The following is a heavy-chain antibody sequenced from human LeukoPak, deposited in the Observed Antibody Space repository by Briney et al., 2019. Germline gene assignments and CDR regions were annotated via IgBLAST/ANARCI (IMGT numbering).Heavy chain of an antibody. V-gene: IGHV4-39*07. Sequence: SETLSLTCTVSGGSISSSSYYWGWIRQPPGKGLEGIGSIYYSGSTYYNPSLKSRVTISVDTSKNQFSLKLSSVTAADTAVYYCASVQYREKATYCSSGSCYSGIELDYFDYWGQGTLVTVSP. J-gene: IGHJ4*02. CDR3: ASVQYREKATYCSSGSCYSGIELDYFDY. CDR1: GGSISSSSYY. CDR2: IYYSGST. D-gene: IGHD2-15*01.